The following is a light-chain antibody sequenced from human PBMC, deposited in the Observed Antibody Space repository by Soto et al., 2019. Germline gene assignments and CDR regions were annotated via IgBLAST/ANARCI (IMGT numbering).Light chain of an antibody. CDR3: QYYGTSPQT. CDR2: GAS. CDR1: QSVSSSA. Sequence: EIVLTQSPCTLSLSPGERAILSCRASQSVSSSALAWYQQKPGQAPRRLIYGASSRATGIPDRFSGSGSGTDFTLTISRLEPEDFAVYYCQYYGTSPQTFGQGTKVDIK. J-gene: IGKJ1*01. V-gene: IGKV3-20*01.